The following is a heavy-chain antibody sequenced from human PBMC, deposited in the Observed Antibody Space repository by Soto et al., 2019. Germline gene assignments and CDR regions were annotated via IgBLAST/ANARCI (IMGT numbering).Heavy chain of an antibody. Sequence: EVQLLESGGGLVQPGGSLRLSCAASGFTFSTYGMNWVRQAPGKGLEWVSTISSTDNSGRTYYADSVQGRFTISRENSKNTRKMQRNSLTAKNPAVYYWAKANTHCSVKTSSPFDHWGKGPLATVSS. CDR2: ISSTDNSGRT. J-gene: IGHJ4*02. CDR3: AKANTHCSVKTSSPFDH. CDR1: GFTFSTYG. D-gene: IGHD2-15*01. V-gene: IGHV3-23*01.